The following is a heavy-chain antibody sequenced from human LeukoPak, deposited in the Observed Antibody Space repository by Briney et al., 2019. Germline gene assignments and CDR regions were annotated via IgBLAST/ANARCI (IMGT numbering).Heavy chain of an antibody. V-gene: IGHV4-59*01. CDR1: GGSISSYY. Sequence: SSETLSLTCTVSGGSISSYYWSWIRQPPGKGLEWIGYIYYSGSTNYNPSLKSRVTISVDTSKNQFSLKLSSVTAADTAVYYCAREIAYCSSTSCYENWFDPWGQGTLVTVSS. CDR2: IYYSGST. D-gene: IGHD2-2*01. CDR3: AREIAYCSSTSCYENWFDP. J-gene: IGHJ5*02.